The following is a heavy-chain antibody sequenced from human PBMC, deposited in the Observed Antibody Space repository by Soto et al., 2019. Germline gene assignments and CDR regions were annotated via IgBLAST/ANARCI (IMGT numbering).Heavy chain of an antibody. Sequence: EVQLVESGGGLAQPGGSLRLSCAASGFTFSSYWMHWVRQAPGKGLVWVSRINSDGSITNYADSVKGRFTTSRDNAQKTLYLQMNSLRAEDTAVYYCARGIVGATTVDYWGQGTLVTVSS. CDR2: INSDGSIT. CDR1: GFTFSSYW. J-gene: IGHJ4*02. D-gene: IGHD1-26*01. V-gene: IGHV3-74*01. CDR3: ARGIVGATTVDY.